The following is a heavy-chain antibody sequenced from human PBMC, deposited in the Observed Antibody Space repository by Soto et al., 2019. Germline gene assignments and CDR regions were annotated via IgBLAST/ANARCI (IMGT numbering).Heavy chain of an antibody. V-gene: IGHV4-39*01. CDR3: ARQVGSSTYYSRPFEY. D-gene: IGHD3-22*01. Sequence: PSETLSLTCTVSGGSITTGSYYWAWIRQSPGKGLEWIGSIYHGGSTSSNPSLKSRVTISADTAKNHFSLKLSSVTAADTAVYYCARQVGSSTYYSRPFEYWGQGTLVTVSS. J-gene: IGHJ4*02. CDR1: GGSITTGSYY. CDR2: IYHGGST.